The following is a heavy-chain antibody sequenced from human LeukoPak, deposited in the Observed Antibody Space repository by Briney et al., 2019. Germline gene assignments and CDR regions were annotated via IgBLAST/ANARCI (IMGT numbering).Heavy chain of an antibody. Sequence: GESLRLSCSASGFPFNTHFMHWVRQTPGKALEYVSTISTNGETTFYADSVTGRFTISRDNSQNTLYLQTSSLRPDDTAVYYCVKDLSGTWSSDYWGQGTLVTVSS. CDR3: VKDLSGTWSSDY. CDR1: GFPFNTHF. D-gene: IGHD1-26*01. CDR2: ISTNGETT. J-gene: IGHJ4*02. V-gene: IGHV3-64D*06.